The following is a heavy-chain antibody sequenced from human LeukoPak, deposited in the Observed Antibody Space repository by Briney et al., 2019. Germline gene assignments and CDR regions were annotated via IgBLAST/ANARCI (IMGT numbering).Heavy chain of an antibody. Sequence: SQTLSLTCTVSGGSISSGNYYWSWIRQPAGKGLEWIGRIYTSGSTNYNPSLKSRVTISVDTTKNQFSLKLSSVTAADTAVYYCARVGRSSSGWLPDYWGQGTLVTVSS. J-gene: IGHJ4*02. CDR2: IYTSGST. D-gene: IGHD6-19*01. CDR3: ARVGRSSSGWLPDY. V-gene: IGHV4-61*02. CDR1: GGSISSGNYY.